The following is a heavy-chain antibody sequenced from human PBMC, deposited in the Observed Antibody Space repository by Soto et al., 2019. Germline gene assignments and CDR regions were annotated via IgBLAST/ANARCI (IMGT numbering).Heavy chain of an antibody. Sequence: QITLKESGPTLVKPTQSLTLTCTVSGFSLSGDGVGVGWIRQPPGKALEWLALIYWDDGQRYSPSLKTRLTITKDTSKNQVVHTMTNMDPVDTATEYCAHAFGGTSWPNDAFDIWGQGTVVTVSS. V-gene: IGHV2-5*02. J-gene: IGHJ3*02. CDR2: IYWDDGQ. D-gene: IGHD3-3*02. CDR3: AHAFGGTSWPNDAFDI. CDR1: GFSLSGDGVG.